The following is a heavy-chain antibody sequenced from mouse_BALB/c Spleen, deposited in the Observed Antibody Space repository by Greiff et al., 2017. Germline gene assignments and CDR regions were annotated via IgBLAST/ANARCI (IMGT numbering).Heavy chain of an antibody. J-gene: IGHJ2*01. V-gene: IGHV5-4*02. CDR3: ARVGYDEGGYYFDY. Sequence: VQVVESGGGLVKPGGSLKLSCAASGFTFSDYYMYWVRQTPEKRLEWVATISDGGSYTYYPDSVKGRFTISRDNAKNNLYLQMSSLKSEDTAMYYCARVGYDEGGYYFDYWGQGTTLTVSS. D-gene: IGHD2-14*01. CDR2: ISDGGSYT. CDR1: GFTFSDYY.